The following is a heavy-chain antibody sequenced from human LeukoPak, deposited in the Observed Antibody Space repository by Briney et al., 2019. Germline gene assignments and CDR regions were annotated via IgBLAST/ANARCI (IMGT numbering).Heavy chain of an antibody. CDR3: TRDGTSCYFASCYYYYYMDV. CDR2: ISSSSSTI. V-gene: IGHV3-48*02. J-gene: IGHJ6*03. Sequence: PGGSLRLSCAASGFTFSSYSMNWSRQAPGKGREWGSYISSSSSTIYYADSVKGRFTISRDNAKNSLYLQMNSLRDEDTAVYYCTRDGTSCYFASCYYYYYMDVWGKGTTVTVSS. CDR1: GFTFSSYS. D-gene: IGHD2-2*01.